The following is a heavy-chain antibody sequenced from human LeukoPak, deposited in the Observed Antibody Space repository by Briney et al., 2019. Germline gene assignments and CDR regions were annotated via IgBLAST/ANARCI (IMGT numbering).Heavy chain of an antibody. D-gene: IGHD1-26*01. CDR2: MNPSSGNT. V-gene: IGHV1-8*01. CDR1: GYTFTSYD. CDR3: ARGRELLSRYYFDY. Sequence: GASVKVSCEASGYTFTSYDINWVRQATGQGLEWMGWMNPSSGNTGYAQKFQGRVSVTRNTSISTAYMELSSLTSEDTAVYYCARGRELLSRYYFDYWGQGTLVTVSS. J-gene: IGHJ4*02.